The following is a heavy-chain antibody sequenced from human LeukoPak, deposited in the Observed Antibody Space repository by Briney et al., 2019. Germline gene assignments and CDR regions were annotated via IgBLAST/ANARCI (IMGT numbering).Heavy chain of an antibody. CDR3: ARFSSDCSTASCYLTY. Sequence: SETLSLTCTVSGGSLSSHYWSWIRQPPGKGLKLIGHIYYTGTTYYNPSLNSRVTIPLDTSGNQFSLRLTSMTAADTAVYYCARFSSDCSTASCYLTYWGQGTLVTVSS. J-gene: IGHJ4*02. V-gene: IGHV4-59*11. CDR2: IYYTGTT. CDR1: GGSLSSHY. D-gene: IGHD2-2*01.